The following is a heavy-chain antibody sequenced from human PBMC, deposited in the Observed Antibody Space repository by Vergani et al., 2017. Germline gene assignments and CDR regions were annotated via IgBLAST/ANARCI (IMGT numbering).Heavy chain of an antibody. CDR1: GFTFSTYA. CDR3: AGPQGTSAYYYGGFDY. D-gene: IGHD3-22*01. CDR2: ISSDGGST. Sequence: EVQLLESGGGLVQPGGSLRLSCAASGFTFSTYAMTWFRQPPGKGLEWVSTISSDGGSTYYADSVKGRFTISRDNAKNTLSLQMNSLTAEDTAIYYCAGPQGTSAYYYGGFDYWGQGILVTVSS. J-gene: IGHJ4*02. V-gene: IGHV3-23*01.